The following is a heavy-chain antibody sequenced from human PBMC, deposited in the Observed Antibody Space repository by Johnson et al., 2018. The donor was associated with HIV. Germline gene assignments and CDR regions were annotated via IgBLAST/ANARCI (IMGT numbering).Heavy chain of an antibody. CDR1: GFTFSDYY. J-gene: IGHJ3*02. Sequence: QVQLVESGGGVVRPGGSLRLSCAASGFTFSDYYMSWIRQAPGKGLEWISYISSSGSTIYYADSVKGRFTISRDNAKNSLYLQMNSLRAEDTAVYYCARENWGQRMNAFDIWGQGTMVTVSS. D-gene: IGHD7-27*01. V-gene: IGHV3-11*04. CDR2: ISSSGSTI. CDR3: ARENWGQRMNAFDI.